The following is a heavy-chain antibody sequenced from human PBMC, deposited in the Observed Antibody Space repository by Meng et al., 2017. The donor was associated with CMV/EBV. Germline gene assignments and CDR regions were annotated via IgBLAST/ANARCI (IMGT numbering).Heavy chain of an antibody. CDR2: MNPNSGNT. D-gene: IGHD6-13*01. J-gene: IGHJ4*02. V-gene: IGHV1-8*01. CDR3: ARGRGSFRKRQQLTFDY. Sequence: ASVKVSCKASGYTFTSYDINRVRQATGQGLEWMGWMNPNSGNTGYAQKFQGRVTMTRNTSISTAYMELSSLRSEDTAVYYCARGRGSFRKRQQLTFDYWGQGTLVTVSS. CDR1: GYTFTSYD.